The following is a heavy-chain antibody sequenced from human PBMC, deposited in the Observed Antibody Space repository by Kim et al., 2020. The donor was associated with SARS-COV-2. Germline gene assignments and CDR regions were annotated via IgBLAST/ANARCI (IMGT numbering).Heavy chain of an antibody. Sequence: FQGRVTMTRDTSTSTVYMELSSLGSEDTAVYYCARSRVRYFDWLVEPFDYWGQGTLVTVSS. V-gene: IGHV1-46*01. J-gene: IGHJ4*02. CDR3: ARSRVRYFDWLVEPFDY. D-gene: IGHD3-9*01.